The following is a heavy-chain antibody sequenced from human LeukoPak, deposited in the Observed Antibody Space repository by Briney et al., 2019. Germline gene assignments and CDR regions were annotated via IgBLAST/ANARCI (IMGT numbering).Heavy chain of an antibody. V-gene: IGHV3-23*01. J-gene: IGHJ4*02. CDR3: ALGGIQLWFGYFDY. Sequence: GGSLRLSCAASGFTFSSYAMNWVRQVPGKGLEWVSGISGSGGSTYYADSVKGRFTISRDNSKNTLYLQMNSLRADDTAVYYCALGGIQLWFGYFDYWGQGTLVTVSS. CDR1: GFTFSSYA. D-gene: IGHD5-18*01. CDR2: ISGSGGST.